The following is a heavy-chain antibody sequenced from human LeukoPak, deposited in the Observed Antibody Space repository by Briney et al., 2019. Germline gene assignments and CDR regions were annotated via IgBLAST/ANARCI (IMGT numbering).Heavy chain of an antibody. D-gene: IGHD3-3*01. V-gene: IGHV4-61*02. CDR1: GGSLNSGSYY. J-gene: IGHJ6*03. Sequence: SETLSLTCTVSGGSLNSGSYYWSWIRQPAGKGLEWIGRIYTSGSTNYNPSLKSRVTISVDTSKNQFSLKLSSVTAADTAVYYCARGLTYYDFWSGYYYDYYYYMDVWGKGTTVTVSS. CDR3: ARGLTYYDFWSGYYYDYYYYMDV. CDR2: IYTSGST.